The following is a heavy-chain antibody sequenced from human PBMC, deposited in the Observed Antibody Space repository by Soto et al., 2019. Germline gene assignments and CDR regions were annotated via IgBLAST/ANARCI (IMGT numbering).Heavy chain of an antibody. CDR1: GDTLTGYY. Sequence: ASVKVSCKASGDTLTGYYMHWVRQAPGQGFEWMGWINPNSGNTGYAQKFQGRVTMTRNTSISTAYMELSSLRSEDTAVYYCARGGGSTSGYKYYYMDVWGKGTTVTVSS. CDR2: INPNSGNT. J-gene: IGHJ6*03. CDR3: ARGGGSTSGYKYYYMDV. V-gene: IGHV1-8*02. D-gene: IGHD3-16*01.